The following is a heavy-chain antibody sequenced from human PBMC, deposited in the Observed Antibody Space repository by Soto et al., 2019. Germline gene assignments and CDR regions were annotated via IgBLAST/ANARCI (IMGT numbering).Heavy chain of an antibody. D-gene: IGHD6-13*01. CDR3: GREGQQLAQEKYYQFNGMDV. J-gene: IGHJ6*02. Sequence: ASVKVSCEASGFNVSDYGLSWVRQAPGQPLEWMGWISGDNINSKYSQKFQGRLTMTTDTSTATASMELRSLTSDDTAVYYCGREGQQLAQEKYYQFNGMDVWGQGTTVTVPS. CDR2: ISGDNINS. V-gene: IGHV1-18*01. CDR1: GFNVSDYG.